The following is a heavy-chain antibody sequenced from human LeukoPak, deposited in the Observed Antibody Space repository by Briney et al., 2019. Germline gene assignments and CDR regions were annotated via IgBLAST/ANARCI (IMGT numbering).Heavy chain of an antibody. D-gene: IGHD2-2*01. Sequence: SQTLSLTCAISGDSVSSNSAAWNWIRQSPSRGLEWLGRTYYRSKWYNDYAVSVKSRITINPDTSKNQFSLQLNSVPPEDTAVYYCARGVVEYCSSTSCYPLAFDIWGQGTMVTVSS. CDR2: TYYRSKWYN. CDR1: GDSVSSNSAA. V-gene: IGHV6-1*01. CDR3: ARGVVEYCSSTSCYPLAFDI. J-gene: IGHJ3*02.